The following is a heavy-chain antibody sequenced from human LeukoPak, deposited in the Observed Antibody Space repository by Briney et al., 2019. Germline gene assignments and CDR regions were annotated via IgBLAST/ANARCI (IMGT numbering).Heavy chain of an antibody. J-gene: IGHJ4*02. CDR2: IYYSGST. V-gene: IGHV4-39*07. CDR3: ARDYYYDSRFDY. D-gene: IGHD3-22*01. Sequence: SETLSLTCTVSGGSISSSSYYWGWIRQPPGKGLEWIGSIYYSGSTYYNPSLKSRVTISVDTSKNQFSLKLSSVTAADTAVYYCARDYYYDSRFDYWGQGTLVTVSS. CDR1: GGSISSSSYY.